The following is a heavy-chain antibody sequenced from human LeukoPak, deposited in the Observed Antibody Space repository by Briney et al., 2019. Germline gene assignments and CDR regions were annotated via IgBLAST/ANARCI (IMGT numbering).Heavy chain of an antibody. D-gene: IGHD2-15*01. J-gene: IGHJ4*02. CDR1: GYTFTSYD. Sequence: ASVKVSCEASGYTFTSYDLNWVRQATGQGLEWMGWVSPNSGNTGYAQKFQGRVTMTRDTSISTVYMELSSLRFEDTAVYYCARGVGYCSGGNCYGVGSSDYWGQGTLVTVSS. CDR3: ARGVGYCSGGNCYGVGSSDY. CDR2: VSPNSGNT. V-gene: IGHV1-8*01.